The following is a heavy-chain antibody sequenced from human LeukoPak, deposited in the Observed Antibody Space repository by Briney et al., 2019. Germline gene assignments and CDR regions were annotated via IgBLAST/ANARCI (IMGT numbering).Heavy chain of an antibody. CDR2: ISYDGSNK. V-gene: IGHV3-30-3*01. CDR3: ARGLGGLVAATGFDY. Sequence: GGSLRLSCAASGFTFITYALDWVRQAPGKGLEWVAVISYDGSNKHYADSVKGRFTISRDNSNNMLYLQMNSLRPEDTAVYFCARGLGGLVAATGFDYWGQGTLVTASS. CDR1: GFTFITYA. D-gene: IGHD2-15*01. J-gene: IGHJ4*02.